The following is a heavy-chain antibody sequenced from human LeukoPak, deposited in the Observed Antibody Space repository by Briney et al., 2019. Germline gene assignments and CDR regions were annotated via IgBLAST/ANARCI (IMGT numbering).Heavy chain of an antibody. CDR1: GYSISSGYF. CDR3: ARGPQYRWYFDL. CDR2: FYHSGRP. Sequence: SETLSLTCIVSGYSISSGYFWGWIRQPPGKGLEWIGSFYHSGRPDYNPSLKSRVTISVDTSKNQFSLKLNSVIAADTAVYYCARGPQYRWYFDLWGRGTLVTVSS. J-gene: IGHJ2*01. D-gene: IGHD2-2*01. V-gene: IGHV4-38-2*02.